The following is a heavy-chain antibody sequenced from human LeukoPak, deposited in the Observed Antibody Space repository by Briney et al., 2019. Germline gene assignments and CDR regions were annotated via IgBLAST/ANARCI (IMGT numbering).Heavy chain of an antibody. V-gene: IGHV3-23*01. CDR1: GFTSSSYA. D-gene: IGHD1-14*01. J-gene: IGHJ4*02. Sequence: RGSLRPSCAASGFTSSSYATGWGRQAPGKGLEWVSAISGSGGSTYYADSVKGRFTISRDNSKNTLYLQMNSLRAEDTAVYYCAKRPEGYWGQGTLVTVSS. CDR2: ISGSGGST. CDR3: AKRPEGY.